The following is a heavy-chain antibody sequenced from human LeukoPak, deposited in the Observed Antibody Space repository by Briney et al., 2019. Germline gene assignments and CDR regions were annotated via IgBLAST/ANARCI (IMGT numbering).Heavy chain of an antibody. Sequence: GASVKVSCKASGGTFSSYAISWVRQAPGQGLEWMGGIIPIFGTANYAQKFQGRVTITADKSTSTAYMELSSLRSEDTAVYYCARAKSLLWFGELLGAFDIWGQGTMVTVSP. J-gene: IGHJ3*02. CDR1: GGTFSSYA. CDR2: IIPIFGTA. D-gene: IGHD3-10*01. CDR3: ARAKSLLWFGELLGAFDI. V-gene: IGHV1-69*06.